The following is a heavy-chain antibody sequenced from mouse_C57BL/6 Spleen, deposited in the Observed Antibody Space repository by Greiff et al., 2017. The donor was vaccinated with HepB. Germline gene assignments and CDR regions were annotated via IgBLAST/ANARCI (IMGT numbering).Heavy chain of an antibody. J-gene: IGHJ2*01. D-gene: IGHD4-1*01. Sequence: VQLVESGPGLVAPSQRLSITCTVSGFSFTSYGVYWVRQPPGKGLEWLVVIWSDGSTTYNSALKSRLSISKDNSKSHVFLKMNSLQTDDTAMYYCARHNCGELDYWGQGTTLTVSS. CDR3: ARHNCGELDY. V-gene: IGHV2-6-1*01. CDR2: IWSDGST. CDR1: GFSFTSYG.